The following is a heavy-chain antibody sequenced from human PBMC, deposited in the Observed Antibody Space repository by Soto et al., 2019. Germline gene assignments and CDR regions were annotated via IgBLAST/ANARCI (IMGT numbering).Heavy chain of an antibody. CDR2: ISAFNAYT. CDR1: GYTFNKYC. D-gene: IGHD6-13*01. J-gene: IGHJ3*01. Sequence: ASVNVSCKPSGYTFNKYCLNWGREAPGQGLEWMGRISAFNAYTNRAQKFQDRLTLTTDASTNTAYMELQVLRSDDTAMYYCARGRGVVIPAGTPDAFDVWGQGTMVTVSS. V-gene: IGHV1-18*04. CDR3: ARGRGVVIPAGTPDAFDV.